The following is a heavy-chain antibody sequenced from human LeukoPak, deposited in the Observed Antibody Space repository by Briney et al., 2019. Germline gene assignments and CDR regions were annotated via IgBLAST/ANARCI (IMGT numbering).Heavy chain of an antibody. D-gene: IGHD3-22*01. Sequence: GRSLRLSCAASGFTFSSYAMHWVRQAPGKGLEWVAVISYDGSNKYYADSVKGRFTISRDNSKNTLYLQMNSLRAEDTAVYYCASNYDRSGYGHDYWGQGTLVTVSS. CDR2: ISYDGSNK. V-gene: IGHV3-30-3*01. CDR1: GFTFSSYA. CDR3: ASNYDRSGYGHDY. J-gene: IGHJ4*02.